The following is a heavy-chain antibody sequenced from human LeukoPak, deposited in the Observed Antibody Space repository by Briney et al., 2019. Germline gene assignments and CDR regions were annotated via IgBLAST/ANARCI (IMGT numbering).Heavy chain of an antibody. CDR3: ASNKWNTYFDY. J-gene: IGHJ4*02. CDR2: INHSGST. V-gene: IGHV4-34*01. D-gene: IGHD1-20*01. Sequence: SETLSLTCAVYGGSSSGYYWSWIRQPPGKGLEWIGEINHSGSTNYNPSLKSRVTISVDTSKNQFSLKLSSVTAADTAVYYCASNKWNTYFDYWGQGTLVTVSS. CDR1: GGSSSGYY.